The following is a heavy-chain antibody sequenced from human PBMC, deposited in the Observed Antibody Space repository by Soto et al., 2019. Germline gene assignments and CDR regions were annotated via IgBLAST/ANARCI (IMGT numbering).Heavy chain of an antibody. CDR1: GYTFTSYA. CDR3: ARGAFPYYYDSSGYYYGNWFDP. J-gene: IGHJ5*02. D-gene: IGHD3-22*01. Sequence: ASVKVSCKASGYTFTSYAMHWVRQAPGQRLEWMGWINAGNGNTKYSQKFQGRVTITRDTSASTAYMELSSLRSEDTAVYYCARGAFPYYYDSSGYYYGNWFDPWGQGTLVTVSS. CDR2: INAGNGNT. V-gene: IGHV1-3*01.